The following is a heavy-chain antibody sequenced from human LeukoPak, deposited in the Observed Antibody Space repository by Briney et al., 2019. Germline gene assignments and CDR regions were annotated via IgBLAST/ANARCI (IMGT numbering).Heavy chain of an antibody. CDR3: ARDRNLNYGEGADY. CDR1: GGSISSGDYY. CDR2: IYYSGST. J-gene: IGHJ4*02. V-gene: IGHV4-30-4*08. D-gene: IGHD4-17*01. Sequence: SETLSLTCTVSGGSISSGDYYWSWIRQPPGKGLEWIGYIYYSGSTYYNPSLKSRVTISVDTSKNQFSLKLSSVTAADTAVYYCARDRNLNYGEGADYWGQGTLVTVSS.